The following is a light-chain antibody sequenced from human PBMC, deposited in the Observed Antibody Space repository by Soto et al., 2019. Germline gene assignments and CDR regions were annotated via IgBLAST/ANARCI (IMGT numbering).Light chain of an antibody. V-gene: IGKV3-11*01. Sequence: EIVLTQSPATVSLSPGERATLACMASASVSSFLAWYQQKPGQAPRLLIYHASNRATGIPARFRGSGSGTDFTLTISSLEPEDFAVYYCQQRSFWPPSLTFGGGTKVDIK. J-gene: IGKJ4*01. CDR1: ASVSSF. CDR2: HAS. CDR3: QQRSFWPPSLT.